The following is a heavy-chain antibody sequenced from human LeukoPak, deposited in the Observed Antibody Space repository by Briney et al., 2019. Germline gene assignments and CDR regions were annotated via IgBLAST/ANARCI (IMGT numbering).Heavy chain of an antibody. Sequence: PGGSLRLSCAASGFIFSDYYMGWVRQAPGKGLEWVSYISNKGSSSTTYYADSVKGRFTMSRDNAKNSLYLQMNSLRAEDTAVYYCARDDDFWSGYSHQGFDYWGQGTLVTVSS. CDR3: ARDDDFWSGYSHQGFDY. CDR2: ISNKGSSSTT. CDR1: GFIFSDYY. V-gene: IGHV3-11*04. J-gene: IGHJ4*02. D-gene: IGHD3-3*01.